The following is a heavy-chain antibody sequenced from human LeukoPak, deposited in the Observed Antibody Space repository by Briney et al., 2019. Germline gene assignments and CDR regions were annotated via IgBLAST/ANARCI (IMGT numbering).Heavy chain of an antibody. D-gene: IGHD3-10*01. CDR1: GFVFSNYW. V-gene: IGHV3-48*04. CDR3: AKGGYYGSGELDY. Sequence: GGSLRLSCGASGFVFSNYWMSWVRQAPGKGLEWVSYISSSGSTIYYADSVKGRFTISRDNVKNSLYLQMHSLRAEDTAVYYCAKGGYYGSGELDYWGQGTLVTVSS. J-gene: IGHJ4*02. CDR2: ISSSGSTI.